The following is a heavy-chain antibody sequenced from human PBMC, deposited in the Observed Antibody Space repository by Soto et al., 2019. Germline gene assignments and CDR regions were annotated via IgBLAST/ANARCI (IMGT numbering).Heavy chain of an antibody. D-gene: IGHD3-10*01. V-gene: IGHV5-51*01. CDR3: AGGGVRGVINPDAFDI. CDR2: IYPGDSDT. Sequence: PGESLKISCKASGYSFTTYWIGWVRQMPGKGLEWMGIIYPGDSDTKYSPSLQGQVTISADTSISTAYLQWTSLKASDTAMYYCAGGGVRGVINPDAFDIWGQGTMVTVSS. CDR1: GYSFTTYW. J-gene: IGHJ3*02.